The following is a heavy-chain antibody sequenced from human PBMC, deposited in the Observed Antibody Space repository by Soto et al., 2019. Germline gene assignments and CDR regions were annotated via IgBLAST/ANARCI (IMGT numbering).Heavy chain of an antibody. CDR3: AREGGATGTTIWFDP. V-gene: IGHV4-30-4*01. CDR1: GGSISSGDYY. Sequence: SETLSLTCTVSGGSISSGDYYWSWIRQPPGKGLEWIGYIYYSGSTYYNPSLKSRVTISVDTPKNQFSLKLSSVTAADTAVYYCAREGGATGTTIWFDPWGQGTLVTVSS. CDR2: IYYSGST. D-gene: IGHD1-7*01. J-gene: IGHJ5*02.